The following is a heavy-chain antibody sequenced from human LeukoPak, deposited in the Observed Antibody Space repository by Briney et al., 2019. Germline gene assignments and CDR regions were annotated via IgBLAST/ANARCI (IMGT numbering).Heavy chain of an antibody. CDR2: IYHSGST. J-gene: IGHJ3*01. D-gene: IGHD6-13*01. CDR3: ARDTRIAAGGAENAFDL. CDR1: GYSISSDYY. Sequence: SETLSLTCSVSGYSISSDYYWGWIRQPPGKGLEWIGSIYHSGSTYYNPSLKSRVTISVDTSKNQFSLKLSSVTAADTAIYYCARDTRIAAGGAENAFDLWGQGTLVTVSS. V-gene: IGHV4-38-2*02.